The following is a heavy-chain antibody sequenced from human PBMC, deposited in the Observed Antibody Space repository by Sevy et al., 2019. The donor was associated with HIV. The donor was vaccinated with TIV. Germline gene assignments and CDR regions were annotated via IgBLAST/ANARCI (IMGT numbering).Heavy chain of an antibody. D-gene: IGHD6-13*01. CDR3: ARDGGYSIKWYPLY. V-gene: IGHV3-30-3*01. CDR1: GFAFSSHA. CDR2: ISYEGTET. J-gene: IGHJ4*01. Sequence: GGSLRLSCAASGFAFSSHAMHWVRQPPGKGLEWVAFISYEGTETFYAASVEGRFTISRDNSKNMLSLQINSLRPEDTAVYYCARDGGYSIKWYPLYWGHGTLVTVSS.